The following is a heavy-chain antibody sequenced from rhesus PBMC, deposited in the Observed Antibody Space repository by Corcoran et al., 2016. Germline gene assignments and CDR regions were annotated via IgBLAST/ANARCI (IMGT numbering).Heavy chain of an antibody. V-gene: IGHV2-174*01. CDR3: AREPWIQLQSEYFDY. J-gene: IGHJ4*01. CDR1: GFPLTTSRMG. CDR2: IYWDDDK. D-gene: IGHD5-12*01. Sequence: QVTLKESGPALVKPTQTLTLTCTFSGFPLTTSRMGVGWIRQPPGKALEWLALIYWDDDKRYSTSLKSRLTISKDTSKNQVVLTMTNMDPVDTATYYCAREPWIQLQSEYFDYWGQGVLVTVSS.